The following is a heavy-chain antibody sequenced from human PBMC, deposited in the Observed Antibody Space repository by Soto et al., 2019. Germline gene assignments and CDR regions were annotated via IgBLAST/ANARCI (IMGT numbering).Heavy chain of an antibody. V-gene: IGHV3-33*01. CDR2: IWYDGSNK. J-gene: IGHJ3*01. Sequence: GXSLRLSCAASGFTFSSYGMHWFRQAPGKGLEWVAVIWYDGSNKYYADSVKGRFTISRDNSKNTLYLQMNSLRAEDTAVYYCAREYSGYDLNWGQGTMVTVSS. CDR1: GFTFSSYG. CDR3: AREYSGYDLN. D-gene: IGHD5-12*01.